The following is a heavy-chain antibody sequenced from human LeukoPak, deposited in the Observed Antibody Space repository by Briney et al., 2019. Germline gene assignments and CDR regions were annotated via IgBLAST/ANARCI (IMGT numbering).Heavy chain of an antibody. CDR1: GGSISSYY. D-gene: IGHD3-22*01. Sequence: ETLSLTCTVSGGSISSYYWSWVRQAPGKGLEWVSAISGSGGSTYYADSVKGRFTISRDNSKNTLYLQMNSLRAEDTAVYYCAKLGATVDYYDSSGSVWGQGTMVTVSS. J-gene: IGHJ3*01. CDR2: ISGSGGST. V-gene: IGHV3-23*01. CDR3: AKLGATVDYYDSSGSV.